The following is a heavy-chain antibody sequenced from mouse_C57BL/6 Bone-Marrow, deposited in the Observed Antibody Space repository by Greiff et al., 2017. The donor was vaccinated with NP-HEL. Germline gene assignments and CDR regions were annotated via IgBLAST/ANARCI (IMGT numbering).Heavy chain of an antibody. J-gene: IGHJ2*01. V-gene: IGHV1-64*01. CDR1: GYTFTSYW. CDR2: IHPNSGST. D-gene: IGHD1-1*01. Sequence: QVQLKQPGAELVKPGASVKLSCKASGYTFTSYWMHWVKQRPGQGLEWIGMIHPNSGSTNYNEKFKSKATLTVDKSSSTAYMQLSSLTSEDSAVYYCARGWYYGYYFDYWGQGTTLTVSS. CDR3: ARGWYYGYYFDY.